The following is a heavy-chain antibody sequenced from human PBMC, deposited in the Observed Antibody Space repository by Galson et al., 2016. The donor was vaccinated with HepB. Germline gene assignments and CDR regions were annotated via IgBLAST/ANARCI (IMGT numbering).Heavy chain of an antibody. Sequence: PALVKPTQTLTLTCTFSGFSLRTSGEGVGWIRQPPGKALEWLALVYWDDYKRYFPSLMSRLTITKDTSKNQVVLTMANMDPVDTGTYYCAHSPTAVSDNFYAFDLWGQGTIVTVSS. CDR1: GFSLRTSGEG. CDR3: AHSPTAVSDNFYAFDL. CDR2: VYWDDYK. D-gene: IGHD6-19*01. J-gene: IGHJ3*01. V-gene: IGHV2-5*02.